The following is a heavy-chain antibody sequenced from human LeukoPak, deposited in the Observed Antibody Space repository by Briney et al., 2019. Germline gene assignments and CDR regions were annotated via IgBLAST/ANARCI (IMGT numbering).Heavy chain of an antibody. Sequence: GGSLRLSCAASGFTFSSFSMIWVRQAPGKGLEWVAVIWYDGSNKYYADSVKGRFTISRDNSKNTLYLQMNSLRAEDTAVYYCARGFSVATYWGQGTLVTVPS. D-gene: IGHD6-19*01. CDR1: GFTFSSFS. J-gene: IGHJ4*02. CDR2: IWYDGSNK. V-gene: IGHV3-33*08. CDR3: ARGFSVATY.